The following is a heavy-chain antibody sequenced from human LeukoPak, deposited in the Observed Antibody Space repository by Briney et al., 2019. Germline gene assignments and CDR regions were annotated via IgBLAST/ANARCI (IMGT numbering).Heavy chain of an antibody. V-gene: IGHV3-30*02. CDR3: AREGGVVVAGTFDY. J-gene: IGHJ4*02. CDR2: IQNHGGDK. CDR1: GFTFSSYW. D-gene: IGHD6-19*01. Sequence: GGSLRLSCAASGFTFSSYWMSWVRQAPGKGLEWVSFIQNHGGDKNYADSVKGRFTVSRDNSQNTVYLQMNTLRPEDTAVYYCAREGGVVVAGTFDYWGQGTLVTVSS.